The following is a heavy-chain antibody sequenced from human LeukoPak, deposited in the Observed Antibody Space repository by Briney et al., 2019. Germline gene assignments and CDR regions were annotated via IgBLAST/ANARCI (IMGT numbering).Heavy chain of an antibody. CDR2: ISYDGSNK. J-gene: IGHJ4*02. CDR1: GFTFSNYG. D-gene: IGHD3-10*01. CDR3: AKDGGSGSSDY. V-gene: IGHV3-30*18. Sequence: GGSLRLSCAASGFTFSNYGMHWVRQAPGKGLEWMAVISYDGSNKYYADSVKGRFTISRDNSKNTLYLQMNSLRAEDTAVYYCAKDGGSGSSDYWGQGTLVTVSS.